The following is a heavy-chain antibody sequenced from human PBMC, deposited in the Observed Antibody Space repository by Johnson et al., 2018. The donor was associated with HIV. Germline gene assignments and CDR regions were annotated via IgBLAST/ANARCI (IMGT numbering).Heavy chain of an antibody. CDR1: GFTVSSNY. Sequence: VQLVESGGGLIQPGGSLRLSCAASGFTVSSNYMSWVRQAPGTGLECVSVIYNNDGTQYADSVQGRFTISRDNSKNTVYLQMNSLRAEDTAVYFCARKSVINFDAFDIWGQGTLVIVSS. V-gene: IGHV3-66*03. CDR3: ARKSVINFDAFDI. J-gene: IGHJ3*02. CDR2: IYNNDGT. D-gene: IGHD4-23*01.